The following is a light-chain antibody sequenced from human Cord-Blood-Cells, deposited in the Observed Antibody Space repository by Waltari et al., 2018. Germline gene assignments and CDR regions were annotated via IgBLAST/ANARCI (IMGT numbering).Light chain of an antibody. CDR1: SGHSSYA. V-gene: IGLV4-69*01. J-gene: IGLJ3*02. CDR2: LNSDGSH. Sequence: QLVLTQSPSASASLGASVKLTCTLSSGHSSYAIAWHQQQPEKGPRYLMKLNSDGSHSNGDGIPGRFSGSSSGAERYLTIASLQSEDEADYYCQTWGTGIWVFGGGTKLTVL. CDR3: QTWGTGIWV.